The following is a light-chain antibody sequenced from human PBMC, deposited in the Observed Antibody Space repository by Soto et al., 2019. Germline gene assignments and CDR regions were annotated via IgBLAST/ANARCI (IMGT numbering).Light chain of an antibody. CDR2: DAS. Sequence: VFTLSPATLSLSKGERATLSCRASQSVSSYLAWYQQKPGQAPRLLIYDASNRATGIPARFSGSGSGTDFTLTISSLEPEDFAVYYCQQRSNWRRTFGQGTKVDI. V-gene: IGKV3-11*01. CDR3: QQRSNWRRT. CDR1: QSVSSY. J-gene: IGKJ1*01.